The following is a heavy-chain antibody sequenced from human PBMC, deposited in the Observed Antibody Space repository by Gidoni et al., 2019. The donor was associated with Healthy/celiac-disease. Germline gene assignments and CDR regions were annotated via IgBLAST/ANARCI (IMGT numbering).Heavy chain of an antibody. V-gene: IGHV3-73*01. CDR3: TRHSSYYDSSGYPTSDY. CDR1: GFTFRGSA. CDR2: IIRKANSYST. D-gene: IGHD3-22*01. Sequence: EVQMVESGVGLVQPGGSLRLAWAAPGFTFRGSAMHWVRQASGKGLALFCRIIRKANSYSTAYAASMKCRFTIARDDSKNTAYLQMNSLKTEGTAVYYCTRHSSYYDSSGYPTSDYWGQGTLVTVSS. J-gene: IGHJ4*02.